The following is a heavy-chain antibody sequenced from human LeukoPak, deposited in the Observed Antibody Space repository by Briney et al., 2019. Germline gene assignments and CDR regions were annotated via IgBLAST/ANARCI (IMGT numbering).Heavy chain of an antibody. CDR3: ARSYCTNGVCYFYYFDY. D-gene: IGHD2-8*01. J-gene: IGHJ4*02. Sequence: SQTLSLTCTVSGGSISSGDYYWSWIRQPPGKGLEWIGYIYYSGSTYYNPSLKSRVTISVDTSKNQFSLKLSSVTAADTAVYYCARSYCTNGVCYFYYFDYWGQGTLVTVSS. CDR1: GGSISSGDYY. CDR2: IYYSGST. V-gene: IGHV4-30-4*08.